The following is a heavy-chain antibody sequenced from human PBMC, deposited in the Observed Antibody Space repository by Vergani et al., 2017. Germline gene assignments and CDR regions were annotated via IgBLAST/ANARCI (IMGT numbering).Heavy chain of an antibody. CDR3: ARDGSSYWNNWFDP. CDR1: GGSISSYY. J-gene: IGHJ5*02. Sequence: QVQLQESGPGLVKPSETLSLTCTVSGGSISSYYWSWIRQPPGKGLEWIGDIYYSGSTNYNPSLKSRVTISVDTSKNQFSLKLSSVTAADTAVYYCARDGSSYWNNWFDPWGQGTLVTVSS. V-gene: IGHV4-59*01. CDR2: IYYSGST. D-gene: IGHD6-6*01.